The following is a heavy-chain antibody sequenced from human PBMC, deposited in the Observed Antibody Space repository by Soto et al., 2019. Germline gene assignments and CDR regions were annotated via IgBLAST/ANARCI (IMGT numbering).Heavy chain of an antibody. CDR3: AKDRGYSSGLLNY. V-gene: IGHV3-30*18. D-gene: IGHD6-19*01. J-gene: IGHJ4*02. CDR2: ISYDGSNK. CDR1: GFTFSSYG. Sequence: HPGGSLRLSCAASGFTFSSYGMHWVRQAPGKGLEWVAVISYDGSNKYYADSVKGRFTISRDNSKNTLYLQMNSLRAEDTAVYYCAKDRGYSSGLLNYWGQGTLVTVSS.